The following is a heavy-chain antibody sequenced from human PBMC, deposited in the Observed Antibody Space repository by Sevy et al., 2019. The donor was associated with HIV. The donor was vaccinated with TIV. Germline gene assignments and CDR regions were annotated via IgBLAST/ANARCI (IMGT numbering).Heavy chain of an antibody. Sequence: GGSLRLSCAASGFTFTNYGMHWVRQAPGKGLDWVSGISNSGANTYYADSVRGRFTVSRDNSKNTVYLQLNSLRAEDTAIYYCAKEWTLLSDWYGEFDYWGQGTLVTVSS. CDR3: AKEWTLLSDWYGEFDY. D-gene: IGHD6-19*01. CDR1: GFTFTNYG. CDR2: ISNSGANT. J-gene: IGHJ4*02. V-gene: IGHV3-23*01.